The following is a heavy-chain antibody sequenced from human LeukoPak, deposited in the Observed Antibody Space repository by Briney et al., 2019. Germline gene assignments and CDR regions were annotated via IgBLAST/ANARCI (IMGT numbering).Heavy chain of an antibody. CDR1: GFTFSSYA. J-gene: IGHJ3*02. V-gene: IGHV3-23*01. CDR3: AKGLVVVKYAFDI. Sequence: PGGSLRLSCAASGFTFSSYAMSWVRQAPGKGLEWVSAISGSGGSTYYADSVKGRFTISRDNSKNTLYPQMNSLRAEDTAVYYCAKGLVVVKYAFDIWGQGTMVTVSS. D-gene: IGHD3-22*01. CDR2: ISGSGGST.